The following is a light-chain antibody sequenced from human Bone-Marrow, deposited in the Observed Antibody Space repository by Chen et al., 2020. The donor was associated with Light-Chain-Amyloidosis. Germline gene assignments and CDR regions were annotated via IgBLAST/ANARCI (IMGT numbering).Light chain of an antibody. CDR1: SSNTGSNY. J-gene: IGLJ3*02. V-gene: IGLV1-47*01. Sequence: QSVLTQPPSASGTPGQRVAISCSGSSSNTGSNYVYWYRQLPGMAPKLLIYRNNERPSGVPARFSGSKSGTSASLAIGGLRSEDEADYYCATWDVSLSAWVFGGGTKLTVL. CDR3: ATWDVSLSAWV. CDR2: RNN.